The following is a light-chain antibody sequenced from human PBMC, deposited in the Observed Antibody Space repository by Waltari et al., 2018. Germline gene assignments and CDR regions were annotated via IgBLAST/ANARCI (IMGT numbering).Light chain of an antibody. CDR1: NPGDTF. J-gene: IGLJ3*02. V-gene: IGLV3-1*01. CDR2: QNT. Sequence: SYELTQSSSVYVSPGQSATITCTGANPGDTFCNWYQQRPGQAPVLVIHQNTKRPSGIPERFSGSNSGNTATLTISETQPLDEADYYCQAWDSSTVVFGGGTKLTVL. CDR3: QAWDSSTVV.